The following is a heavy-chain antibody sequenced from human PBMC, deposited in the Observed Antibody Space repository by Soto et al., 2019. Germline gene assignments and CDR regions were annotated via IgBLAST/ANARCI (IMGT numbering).Heavy chain of an antibody. CDR3: AKDEKDIVVVAAATRYYYYGMDV. CDR2: ISGSGGST. J-gene: IGHJ6*02. Sequence: XGSRRRSCAVAGFTFNSYDLSWVRQAPGRGLEWVSAISGSGGSTYYADSVKGRFTISRDNSKNTLYLQMNSLRAEDTAVYYCAKDEKDIVVVAAATRYYYYGMDVKGQGCTVTVSS. D-gene: IGHD2-15*01. CDR1: GFTFNSYD. V-gene: IGHV3-23*01.